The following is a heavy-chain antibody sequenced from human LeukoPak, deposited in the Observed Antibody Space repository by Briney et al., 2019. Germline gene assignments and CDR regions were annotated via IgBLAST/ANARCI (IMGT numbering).Heavy chain of an antibody. J-gene: IGHJ4*02. CDR3: GTLLSNGPFDY. CDR1: GYTFTGFY. Sequence: ASVKVSCKASGYTFTGFYMHWVRQAPGQGLEWMGYIYPNSGTTKYAQKFQGRVTLTRDTSISTAYMELSGLRSDDTAVYYCGTLLSNGPFDYWGQGSLVTVSS. V-gene: IGHV1-2*02. CDR2: IYPNSGTT.